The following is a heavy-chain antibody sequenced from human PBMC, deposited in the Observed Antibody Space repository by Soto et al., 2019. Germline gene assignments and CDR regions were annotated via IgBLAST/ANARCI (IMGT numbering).Heavy chain of an antibody. Sequence: LRLSCSASGFTVSSNYMSWVRQAPGKGLEWVSVIYSGGSTYYADSVKGRFTISRDNSKNTLYLQMNSLRAEDTAVYYCARSVAARRGEDWFDPWGQGTLVTVSS. CDR1: GFTVSSNY. CDR2: IYSGGST. CDR3: ARSVAARRGEDWFDP. J-gene: IGHJ5*02. V-gene: IGHV3-53*01. D-gene: IGHD6-6*01.